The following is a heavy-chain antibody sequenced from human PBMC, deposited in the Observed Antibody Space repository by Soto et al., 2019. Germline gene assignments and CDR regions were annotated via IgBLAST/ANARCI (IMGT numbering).Heavy chain of an antibody. CDR2: IYRSGGT. CDR1: GGSISSYY. V-gene: IGHV4-4*07. J-gene: IGHJ6*02. D-gene: IGHD1-1*01. Sequence: SETLSLTCSVSGGSISSYYWSWIRQPAGKGLEWIGRIYRSGGTNFNPSLMSRVSMSVDTSKNQFSLKLSSVVAADTAVYYCARDLWVEPELYYYGMDVWGQGTTVTVS. CDR3: ARDLWVEPELYYYGMDV.